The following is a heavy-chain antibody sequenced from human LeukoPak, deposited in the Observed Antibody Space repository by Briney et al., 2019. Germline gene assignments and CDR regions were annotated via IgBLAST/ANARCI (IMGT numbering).Heavy chain of an antibody. D-gene: IGHD6-13*01. CDR1: GGSFSTYY. CDR3: ARGDPFRAGWFDP. CDR2: IYTSGST. V-gene: IGHV4-4*07. Sequence: PSVTLSLTCTVSGGSFSTYYWSWIRQPAGKGLEWIGRIYTSGSTNYNPSLKSRLTMSVDTSKNHFSLKLSSVTAADTAVYYCARGDPFRAGWFDPWGQGTLVTVSS. J-gene: IGHJ5*02.